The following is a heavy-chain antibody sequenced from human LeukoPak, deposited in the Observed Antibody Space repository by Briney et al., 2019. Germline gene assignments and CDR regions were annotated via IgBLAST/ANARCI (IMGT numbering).Heavy chain of an antibody. CDR2: IYYSGST. V-gene: IGHV4-59*11. D-gene: IGHD1-26*01. Sequence: SETLPLTCTVSGGSISSHYWSWIRQPPGKGLEWIGYIYYSGSTNYNPSLKSRVTISVDTSKNQFSLKLSSVTAADTAVYYCARRLVGAGNNWFDPWGQGTLVTVSS. CDR1: GGSISSHY. J-gene: IGHJ5*02. CDR3: ARRLVGAGNNWFDP.